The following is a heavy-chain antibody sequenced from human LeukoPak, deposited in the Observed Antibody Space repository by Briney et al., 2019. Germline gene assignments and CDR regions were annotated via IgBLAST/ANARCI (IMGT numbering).Heavy chain of an antibody. CDR2: FGPEDGET. J-gene: IGHJ4*02. D-gene: IGHD3-22*01. V-gene: IGHV1-24*01. CDR1: GYTLTELS. CDR3: AKVKGTYYYDSSGHLDY. Sequence: GASVKVSCKVSGYTLTELSMHWVRQAPGKGLEWMGGFGPEDGETIYAQKFQGRVTMTEDTSTDTAYMELSSLRSEDTAVYYCAKVKGTYYYDSSGHLDYWGQGTLVTVSS.